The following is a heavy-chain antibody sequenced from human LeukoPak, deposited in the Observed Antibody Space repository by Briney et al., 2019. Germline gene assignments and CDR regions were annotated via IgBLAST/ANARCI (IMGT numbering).Heavy chain of an antibody. V-gene: IGHV3-30-3*01. CDR3: ARVNYALDAFDI. CDR2: ISYDGTNK. D-gene: IGHD2-2*01. Sequence: PGGSLRLSCAASGFTFSNYAMHWVRQAPGMGLEWVAVISYDGTNKYYPDSVKGRFTIPRDNSKNTLYLQMNSLRAEDTPVYYCARVNYALDAFDIWGQGTIVTLSS. CDR1: GFTFSNYA. J-gene: IGHJ3*02.